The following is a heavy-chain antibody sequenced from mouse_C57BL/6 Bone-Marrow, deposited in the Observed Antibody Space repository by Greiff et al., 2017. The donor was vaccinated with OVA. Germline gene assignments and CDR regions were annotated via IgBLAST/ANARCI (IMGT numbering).Heavy chain of an antibody. CDR3: ARGSNYVGYAMDY. CDR1: GYSITSDY. Sequence: EVKLQESGPGLAKPSQPLSLTCSVTGYSITSDYWNWIRKFPGNKLEYMGYISYSGSTYYNPSLKSRISITRDTSKNQYYLQLNSVTTEDTATYYCARGSNYVGYAMDYWGQGTSVTVSS. V-gene: IGHV3-8*01. D-gene: IGHD2-5*01. CDR2: ISYSGST. J-gene: IGHJ4*01.